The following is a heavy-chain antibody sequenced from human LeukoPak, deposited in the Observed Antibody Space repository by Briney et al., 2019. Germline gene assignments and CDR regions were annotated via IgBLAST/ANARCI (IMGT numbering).Heavy chain of an antibody. CDR3: AREIPYMDV. D-gene: IGHD2-21*01. CDR2: ISTSSSYI. CDR1: GFTFSSYS. V-gene: IGHV3-21*01. J-gene: IGHJ6*03. Sequence: GGSLRLSCAASGFTFSSYSMNRVRQAPGKGLEWVSCISTSSSYIYYADSVRGRFTISRDNAKNTLYLQMNSLRAEDTAVYYCAREIPYMDVWGKGTTVTISS.